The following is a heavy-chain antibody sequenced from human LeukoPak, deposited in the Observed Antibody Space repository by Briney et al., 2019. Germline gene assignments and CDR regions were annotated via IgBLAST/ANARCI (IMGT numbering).Heavy chain of an antibody. CDR3: AREDRYCSSTSCYHWFDP. V-gene: IGHV4-4*07. J-gene: IGHJ5*02. CDR1: GGSISSYY. Sequence: SETLSLTCTVSGGSISSYYWSWIRQPAGKGLEWIGRIYTSGSTNYNPSLKSRVTMSVDTSKNQFSLKLSSVTAADTAVYYCAREDRYCSSTSCYHWFDPWGQGTLVTASS. CDR2: IYTSGST. D-gene: IGHD2-2*01.